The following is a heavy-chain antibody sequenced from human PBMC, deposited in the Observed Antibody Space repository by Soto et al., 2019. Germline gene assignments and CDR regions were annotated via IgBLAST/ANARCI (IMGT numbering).Heavy chain of an antibody. CDR1: GYTFTGYY. J-gene: IGHJ6*03. D-gene: IGHD3-9*01. V-gene: IGHV1-2*04. CDR3: ASSKTYYDILTGYDYYYYYYMDV. Sequence: VKVSCKSSGYTFTGYYMHWVRQAPGPGLEWMGWINPNSGGTNYAQKFQGWVTMTRDTSISTAYMELSSLRSEDTAVYYCASSKTYYDILTGYDYYYYYYMDVWGKGTTVTVSS. CDR2: INPNSGGT.